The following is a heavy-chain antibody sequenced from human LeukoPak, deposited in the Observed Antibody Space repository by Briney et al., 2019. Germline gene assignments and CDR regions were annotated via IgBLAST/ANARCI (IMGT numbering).Heavy chain of an antibody. V-gene: IGHV4-39*07. CDR2: IYYSGST. D-gene: IGHD6-6*01. CDR3: ARGGGLDYYYYYMAV. J-gene: IGHJ6*03. CDR1: GGSISSSSYY. Sequence: SETLSLTCTVPGGSISSSSYYWGWIRQPPGKGLEWIGSIYYSGSTYYNPSLKSRVTISVDTSKNQFSLKLSSVTAADTAVYYCARGGGLDYYYYYMAVWGKGTTVTISS.